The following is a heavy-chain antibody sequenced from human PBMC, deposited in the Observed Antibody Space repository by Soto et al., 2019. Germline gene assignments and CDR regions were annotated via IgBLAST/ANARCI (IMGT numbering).Heavy chain of an antibody. Sequence: SETLSLTCTVSGDSVSPYRWSWIRQPPGKGLEWIGCIYYSGTTNDNPSLKGRVPISVDTSKNQFSLKLRSVTAADTAVYYCARRGYYYDSSGYPSVWYWGQGTVVTVSS. CDR3: ARRGYYYDSSGYPSVWY. V-gene: IGHV4-59*08. J-gene: IGHJ4*02. CDR1: GDSVSPYR. D-gene: IGHD3-22*01. CDR2: IYYSGTT.